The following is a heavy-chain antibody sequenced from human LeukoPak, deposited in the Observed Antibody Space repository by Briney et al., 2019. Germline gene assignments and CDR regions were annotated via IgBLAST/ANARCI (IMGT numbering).Heavy chain of an antibody. CDR1: GGSISSYY. CDR2: IYTSGST. J-gene: IGHJ3*02. Sequence: SQTLSLTCTVSGGSISSYYWSWIRQPAGKGLEWLGRIYTSGSTKYNPSLKSRVTISVDTSKNQFSLRLSSVTAANTAVYYCAREFWNYRSGSLQAFDIWGQGTMVTVSS. D-gene: IGHD3-10*01. CDR3: AREFWNYRSGSLQAFDI. V-gene: IGHV4-4*07.